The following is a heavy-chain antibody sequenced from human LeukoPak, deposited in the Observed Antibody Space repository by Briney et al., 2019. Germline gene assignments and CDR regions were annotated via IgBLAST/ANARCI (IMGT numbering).Heavy chain of an antibody. CDR2: IYSGGST. CDR3: ANGGGYDFWSGTKIDY. J-gene: IGHJ4*02. Sequence: PGGSLRLSCAASGFTVSSNYMSWVRQAPGKGLEWVSVIYSGGSTYYADSVKGRFTISRDNSKNTLYLQMNSLRAEDTAVYYCANGGGYDFWSGTKIDYWGQGTLVTVSS. D-gene: IGHD3-3*01. CDR1: GFTVSSNY. V-gene: IGHV3-53*01.